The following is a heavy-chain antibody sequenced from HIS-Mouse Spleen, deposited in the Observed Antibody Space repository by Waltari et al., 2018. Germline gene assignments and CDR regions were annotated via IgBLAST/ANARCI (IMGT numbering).Heavy chain of an antibody. V-gene: IGHV3-30*19. J-gene: IGHJ4*02. D-gene: IGHD6-13*01. CDR3: ARDSYSSSWYFDY. CDR1: GFTLSRYG. CDR2: ISYDGSNK. Sequence: QVQLVESGGGVVQPGRYLRLSCAASGFTLSRYGMTWVRQAPGKGLDWVAVISYDGSNKYYADSVKGRFTISRDNSKNTLYLQMNSLRAEDTAVYYCARDSYSSSWYFDYWGQGTLVTVSS.